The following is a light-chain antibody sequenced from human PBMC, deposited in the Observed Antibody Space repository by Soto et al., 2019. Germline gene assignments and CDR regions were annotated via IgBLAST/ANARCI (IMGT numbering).Light chain of an antibody. J-gene: IGLJ1*01. CDR2: QDS. V-gene: IGLV3-1*01. Sequence: SYDLTQPPSVSVSPGQTASITCSGDKVGDKYACWYQQKPGQSPVLVIYQDSKRPSGIPERFSGSNSGNTATLTISGTQAMDEADYYCQAWDSSTANYVFGTGTKVTV. CDR1: KVGDKY. CDR3: QAWDSSTANYV.